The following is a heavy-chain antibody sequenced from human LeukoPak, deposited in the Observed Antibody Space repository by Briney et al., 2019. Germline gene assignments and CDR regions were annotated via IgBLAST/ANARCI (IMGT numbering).Heavy chain of an antibody. Sequence: SEKVSCKASGYTFSSYGISWLRQAPGQGLEWMGWIGAYNGNTNYAQKFQGRVTMTTDTSTSTLYMEVRSLRSDDTAVYYCARDNGHKSVDYWGQGTLVTVSS. CDR3: ARDNGHKSVDY. V-gene: IGHV1-18*01. CDR2: IGAYNGNT. J-gene: IGHJ4*02. CDR1: GYTFSSYG. D-gene: IGHD2-21*01.